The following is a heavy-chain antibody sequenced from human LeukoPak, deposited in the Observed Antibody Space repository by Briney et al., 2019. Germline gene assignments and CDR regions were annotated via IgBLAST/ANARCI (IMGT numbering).Heavy chain of an antibody. Sequence: SETLSLTCAVYGGSFSGYYWSWIRQPPGKGLEWIGETNHSGSTNYNPSLKSRVTISVDTSTNQFSLKLSSVTAADTAVYYCAGGPTYYYDSSGYPWGQEPWSPSPQ. CDR3: AGGPTYYYDSSGYP. D-gene: IGHD3-22*01. CDR1: GGSFSGYY. J-gene: IGHJ5*02. V-gene: IGHV4-34*01. CDR2: TNHSGST.